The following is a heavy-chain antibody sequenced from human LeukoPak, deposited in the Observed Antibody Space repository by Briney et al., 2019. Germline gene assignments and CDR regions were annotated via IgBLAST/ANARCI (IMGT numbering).Heavy chain of an antibody. CDR2: VSHEGSSK. CDR3: AKSTGGWPRFFDH. Sequence: PGGSLRLSCAASGYPFSGSDIHWVRQAPGKGLEWVAFVSHEGSSKFCAESVKGRFGISRDNSKSTTYLQMNGLRADDTAVYYCAKSTGGWPRFFDHWGQGTLVAVSS. D-gene: IGHD6-19*01. CDR1: GYPFSGSD. V-gene: IGHV3-30*18. J-gene: IGHJ4*02.